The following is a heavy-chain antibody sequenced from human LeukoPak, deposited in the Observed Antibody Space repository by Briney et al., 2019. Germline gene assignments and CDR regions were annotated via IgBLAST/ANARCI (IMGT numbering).Heavy chain of an antibody. D-gene: IGHD6-13*01. CDR1: GYTFTGYY. CDR3: ARESPGDEAAAEPRFDY. CDR2: INPSGGST. V-gene: IGHV1-46*01. J-gene: IGHJ4*02. Sequence: GASVKVSCKASGYTFTGYYMHWVRQAPGQGLEWMGWINPSGGSTSYAQKFQGRVTMTRDTSTSTVYMELSSLRSEDTAVYYCARESPGDEAAAEPRFDYWGQGTLVTVSS.